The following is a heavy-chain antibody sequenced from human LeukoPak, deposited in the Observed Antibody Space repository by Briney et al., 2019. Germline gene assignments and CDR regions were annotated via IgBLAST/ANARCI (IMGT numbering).Heavy chain of an antibody. Sequence: AASVMVSCKPSANTFAGYYMHWVRQAPGQGVEWMGWINPNSGATNYAQKFQGRVTMTRDTSMTKAYMELSSLRYDDTAVYFCVKYGSVVAHDGIDMWGQGTKVTVSS. CDR1: ANTFAGYY. D-gene: IGHD2-15*01. J-gene: IGHJ3*02. V-gene: IGHV1-2*02. CDR3: VKYGSVVAHDGIDM. CDR2: INPNSGAT.